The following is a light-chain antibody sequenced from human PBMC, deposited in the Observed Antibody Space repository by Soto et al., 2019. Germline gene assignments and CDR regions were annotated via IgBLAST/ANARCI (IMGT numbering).Light chain of an antibody. CDR2: DAA. V-gene: IGKV3-11*01. J-gene: IGKJ4*01. Sequence: EIVLTQSPATLSLSPGERATLSCRASQSVTYNLAWYQQKPGQAPRLLIYDAANRATGIPARFSGRGSGTDFTLTIVRLEPEDSAVYYCQQRTIWPLTFGGGTRVEIK. CDR3: QQRTIWPLT. CDR1: QSVTYN.